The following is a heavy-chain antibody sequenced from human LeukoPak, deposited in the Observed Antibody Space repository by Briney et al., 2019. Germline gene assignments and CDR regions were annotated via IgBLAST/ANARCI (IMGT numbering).Heavy chain of an antibody. CDR2: VYTSGTT. Sequence: SETLSLTCIVSGGSVSSYYWSWIRQPAGKGLEWIGRVYTSGTTYYNPSLRSRVTVSVDTSTNQFSLNMTSMTAADTAVYYCATSGSGWSTKKDALEIWGQGTTVTVSS. J-gene: IGHJ3*02. D-gene: IGHD6-19*01. CDR3: ATSGSGWSTKKDALEI. CDR1: GGSVSSYY. V-gene: IGHV4-4*07.